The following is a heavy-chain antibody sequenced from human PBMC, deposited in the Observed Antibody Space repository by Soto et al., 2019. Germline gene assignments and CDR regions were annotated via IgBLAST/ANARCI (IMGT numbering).Heavy chain of an antibody. V-gene: IGHV3-7*01. CDR3: ASSLMGVDDAFDI. CDR2: IKQDGSEK. Sequence: GESLKISCAASGFTFSSYWMSWVRQAPGKGLEWVANIKQDGSEKYYVDSVKGRFTISTDNAKNSLYLQMNSLRAEDTAVYYCASSLMGVDDAFDIWGQGTMVTVSS. D-gene: IGHD3-3*01. CDR1: GFTFSSYW. J-gene: IGHJ3*02.